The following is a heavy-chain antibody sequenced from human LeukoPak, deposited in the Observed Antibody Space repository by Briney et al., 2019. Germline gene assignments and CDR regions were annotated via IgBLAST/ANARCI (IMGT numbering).Heavy chain of an antibody. CDR2: ISYDGSNK. D-gene: IGHD2-2*02. V-gene: IGHV3-30-3*01. J-gene: IGHJ6*03. Sequence: GGSLRLSCAASGFTFSSYAMHWVRQAPGKGLEWVAVISYDGSNKYYADSVKGRFTISRDNSKNTLYLQMNSLRAEDTAVYYCARDSGYCSSTSCYIRYYYYYMDVWGKGTTVTVSS. CDR1: GFTFSSYA. CDR3: ARDSGYCSSTSCYIRYYYYYMDV.